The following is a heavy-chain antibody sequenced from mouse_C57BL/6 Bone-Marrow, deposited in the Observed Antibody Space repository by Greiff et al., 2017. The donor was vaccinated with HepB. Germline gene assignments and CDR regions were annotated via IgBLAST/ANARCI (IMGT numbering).Heavy chain of an antibody. CDR3: ARKGLSSKAMDY. D-gene: IGHD1-1*01. CDR2: ISNLAYSI. Sequence: EVKLVESGGGLVQPGGSLKLSCAASGFTFSDYGMAWVRQAPRKGPEWVAFISNLAYSIYYADTVTGRFTISRENAKNTLYLEMSSMRYEDTAMYYCARKGLSSKAMDYWGQGTSVTVSS. V-gene: IGHV5-15*01. J-gene: IGHJ4*01. CDR1: GFTFSDYG.